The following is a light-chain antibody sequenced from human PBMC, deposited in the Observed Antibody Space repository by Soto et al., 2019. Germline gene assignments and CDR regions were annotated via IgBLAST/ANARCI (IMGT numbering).Light chain of an antibody. CDR2: GAS. Sequence: IVLTQSPGTLSLSPGERATLSCRASQRISNLAWYQQKPGQAPRLLIYGASSRATGVPDRFSGSGSGTDFTLTISRLEPEDFAVYYCQHYAGSPLVTFGQGTRLDI. CDR1: QRISN. V-gene: IGKV3-20*01. J-gene: IGKJ5*01. CDR3: QHYAGSPLVT.